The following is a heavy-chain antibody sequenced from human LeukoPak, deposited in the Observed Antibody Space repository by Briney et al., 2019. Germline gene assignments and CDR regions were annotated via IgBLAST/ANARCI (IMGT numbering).Heavy chain of an antibody. CDR2: ISGSGGST. CDR1: GFTFSSYA. J-gene: IGHJ6*03. V-gene: IGHV3-23*01. CDR3: AKPLGGSSVYYYYYMDV. Sequence: PGGSLRLSCAASGFTFSSYAMSWVRKAPGKGLEWVSAISGSGGSTYYADSVKGRFTISRDNSKNTLYLQMNSLRAEDTAVYYCAKPLGGSSVYYYYYMDVWGKGTTVTVSS. D-gene: IGHD6-6*01.